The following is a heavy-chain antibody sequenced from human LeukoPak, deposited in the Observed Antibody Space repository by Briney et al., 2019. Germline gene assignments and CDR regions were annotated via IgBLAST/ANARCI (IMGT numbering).Heavy chain of an antibody. J-gene: IGHJ4*02. CDR1: GGTFSSYG. Sequence: SVKVSCKASGGTFSSYGISWVRQAPGQGLEWMGGAIPIIGTPNYAQKFQGRVTITADESTSTAYMELSSLRSEDTAVYYCASSHLVYCSSTSCYFGYWGQGTLVTVSS. V-gene: IGHV1-69*13. CDR2: AIPIIGTP. D-gene: IGHD2-2*01. CDR3: ASSHLVYCSSTSCYFGY.